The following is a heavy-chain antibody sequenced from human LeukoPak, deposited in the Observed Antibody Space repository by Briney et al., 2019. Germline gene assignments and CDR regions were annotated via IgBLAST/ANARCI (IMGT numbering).Heavy chain of an antibody. CDR3: ARDALGDVILWFGELAY. D-gene: IGHD3-10*01. CDR1: GYTFIGYY. Sequence: ASVKVSCKASGYTFIGYYMHWVRQAPGQGLEWMGWINPNSGGTQYAQKFQSRVTMTRDTSISTAYMELSSLRPDDTAVYYCARDALGDVILWFGELAYWGQGTLVTVSS. CDR2: INPNSGGT. J-gene: IGHJ4*02. V-gene: IGHV1-2*02.